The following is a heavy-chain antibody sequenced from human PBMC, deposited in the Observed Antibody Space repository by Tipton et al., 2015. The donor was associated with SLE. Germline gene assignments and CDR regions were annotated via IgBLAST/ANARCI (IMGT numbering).Heavy chain of an antibody. CDR2: MSYSGST. V-gene: IGHV4-31*03. CDR1: GGSISSDDYY. Sequence: GLVKPSQTLSLTCTVSGGSISSDDYYWTWIRQHPGKGLEWIGHMSYSGSTYYNPSLKSRITMSVDTSKNHFSLKLSSVTAADTAVYYCARGGVGGYDYFDHWGQGTLVTVSS. D-gene: IGHD5-12*01. J-gene: IGHJ4*02. CDR3: ARGGVGGYDYFDH.